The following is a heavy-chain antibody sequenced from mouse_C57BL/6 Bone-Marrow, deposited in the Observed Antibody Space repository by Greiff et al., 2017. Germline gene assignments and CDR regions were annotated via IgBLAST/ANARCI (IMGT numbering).Heavy chain of an antibody. Sequence: QVQLQQSGAELARPGASVKMSCKASGYTFTSYTMHWVKQRPGQGLEWIGYINPSSGYTKYNQKFKVKATLTADKSSSTAYVQLSSLTSEDSAVYYCAFGGLLYFAYWGQGTTLTVSS. V-gene: IGHV1-4*01. J-gene: IGHJ2*01. CDR1: GYTFTSYT. CDR3: AFGGLLYFAY. CDR2: INPSSGYT.